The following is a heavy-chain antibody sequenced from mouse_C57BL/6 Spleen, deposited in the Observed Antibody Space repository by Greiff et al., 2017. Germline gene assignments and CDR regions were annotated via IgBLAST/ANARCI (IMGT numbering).Heavy chain of an antibody. J-gene: IGHJ3*01. CDR3: ARSPDSNRAWFAY. CDR2: IRNKANGYTT. Sequence: EVMLVESGGGLVQPGGSLSLSCAASGFTFTDYYMSWVRQPPGKALEWLGFIRNKANGYTTEYSASVKGRFTISRDNFQSILYLQMNALRAEDSATYYCARSPDSNRAWFAYWGQGTLVTVSA. V-gene: IGHV7-3*01. CDR1: GFTFTDYY. D-gene: IGHD2-5*01.